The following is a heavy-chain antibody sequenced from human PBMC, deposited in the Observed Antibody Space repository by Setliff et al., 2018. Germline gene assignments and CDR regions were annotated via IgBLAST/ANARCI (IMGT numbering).Heavy chain of an antibody. CDR3: ISLWLGYYGLDV. J-gene: IGHJ6*02. CDR1: GFIFSDYY. D-gene: IGHD5-18*01. V-gene: IGHV3-72*01. CDR2: TRNKANSYTT. Sequence: GSLRLSCAASGFIFSDYYMDWVRQAPGKGLEWVGRTRNKANSYTTEYAASVKGRFTISRDVSVNSLYLQMNSLKTEDTAVYYCISLWLGYYGLDVWGQGTAVTVSS.